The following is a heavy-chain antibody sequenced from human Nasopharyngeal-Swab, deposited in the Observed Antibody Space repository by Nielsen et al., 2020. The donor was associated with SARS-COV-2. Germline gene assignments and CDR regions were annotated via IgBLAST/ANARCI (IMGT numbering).Heavy chain of an antibody. Sequence: VRQAPGKGLEWVSVIYSGGSTYYADSVKGRFTISRDNSKNTLYLQVNSLRAEDTAVYYCAKNTTMGAFDYWGQGTLVTVSS. CDR2: IYSGGST. D-gene: IGHD5-18*01. CDR3: AKNTTMGAFDY. V-gene: IGHV3-53*01. J-gene: IGHJ4*02.